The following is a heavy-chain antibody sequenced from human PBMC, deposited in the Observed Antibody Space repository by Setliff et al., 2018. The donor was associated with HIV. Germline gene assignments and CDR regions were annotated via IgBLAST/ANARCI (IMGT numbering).Heavy chain of an antibody. CDR3: ARDNDYVWGSFSAASKGRDGMDV. CDR2: IRYDGSNK. V-gene: IGHV3-30*02. CDR1: GFTFSSYG. Sequence: GGSLRLSCAASGFTFSSYGMHWVRQAPGKGLEWVAFIRYDGSNKYYADSVKGRFTISRANSKNTLYLQMNSLRAEDTAVYYCARDNDYVWGSFSAASKGRDGMDVWGQGTTVTVSS. D-gene: IGHD3-16*01. J-gene: IGHJ6*02.